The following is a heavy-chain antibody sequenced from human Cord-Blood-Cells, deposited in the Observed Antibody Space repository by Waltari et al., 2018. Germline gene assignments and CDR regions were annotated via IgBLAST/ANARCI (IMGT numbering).Heavy chain of an antibody. CDR2: ISYEGSNK. J-gene: IGHJ3*02. D-gene: IGHD5-12*01. CDR1: GFTFSSYG. Sequence: QVQLVESGGGVVQPGRSLRLSCAASGFTFSSYGMHWVRQAPGKGLELVAVISYEGSNKYYADSVKGRFTISRDNSKNTLYLQMNSLRAEDTAVYYCAKIGYDDAFDIWGQGTMVTVSS. V-gene: IGHV3-30*18. CDR3: AKIGYDDAFDI.